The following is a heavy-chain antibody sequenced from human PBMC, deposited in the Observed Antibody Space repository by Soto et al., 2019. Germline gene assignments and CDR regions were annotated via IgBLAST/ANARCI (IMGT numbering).Heavy chain of an antibody. CDR3: AALLGHCSGGTCFFRWFDP. D-gene: IGHD2-15*01. V-gene: IGHV4-39*01. J-gene: IGHJ5*02. Sequence: PSETLSLTCTVSGGSISSESYFWGWVRQPSGKGLEWVGTISYSGSPFFNPSLKGRATLSVDTSKNQFSLRLSAETAADSAVYFCAALLGHCSGGTCFFRWFDPWGQGSLVTVSS. CDR1: GGSISSESYF. CDR2: ISYSGSP.